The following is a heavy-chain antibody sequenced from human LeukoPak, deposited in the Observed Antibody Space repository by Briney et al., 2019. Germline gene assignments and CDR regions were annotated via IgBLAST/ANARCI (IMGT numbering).Heavy chain of an antibody. V-gene: IGHV3-21*01. CDR3: ARDDYSNYGATNDY. CDR2: ISSSSSYI. Sequence: GGSLRLSCAASGFTYSSYSMNWVRHAPGKGLEWVSAISSSSSYIYYADSVKGRFAISRDNAKNSLYLQMNSLRAEDTAVYYCARDDYSNYGATNDYWGQGTLVTVSS. J-gene: IGHJ4*02. D-gene: IGHD4-11*01. CDR1: GFTYSSYS.